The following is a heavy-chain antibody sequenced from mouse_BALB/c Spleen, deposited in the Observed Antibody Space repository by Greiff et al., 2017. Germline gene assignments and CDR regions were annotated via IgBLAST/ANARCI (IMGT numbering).Heavy chain of an antibody. D-gene: IGHD1-1*01. CDR1: GFTFSSYT. J-gene: IGHJ1*01. CDR2: ISSGGSYT. Sequence: EVKLVESGGGLVKPGGSLKLSCAASGFTFSSYTMSWVRQTPEKRLEWVATISSGGSYTYYPDSVKGRFTISRDNAKNTLYLQMSSLKSEDTAMYYCTREGDYYGSSSHWYFDVWGAGTTVTVSS. V-gene: IGHV5-6-4*01. CDR3: TREGDYYGSSSHWYFDV.